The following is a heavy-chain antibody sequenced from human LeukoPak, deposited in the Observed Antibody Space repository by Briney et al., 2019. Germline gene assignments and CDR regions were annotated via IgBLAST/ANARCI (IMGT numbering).Heavy chain of an antibody. D-gene: IGHD3-10*01. Sequence: GEALETSCKGSGYSFTSYWLGWVRQMPGKGLEWMGIIYPGDSDTRYSPSFQGQVTISAAKSISTAYLQWSSLKASDTAMYYCARRPRGIYYYGMDVWGQGTTVTVSS. V-gene: IGHV5-51*01. CDR3: ARRPRGIYYYGMDV. CDR1: GYSFTSYW. CDR2: IYPGDSDT. J-gene: IGHJ6*02.